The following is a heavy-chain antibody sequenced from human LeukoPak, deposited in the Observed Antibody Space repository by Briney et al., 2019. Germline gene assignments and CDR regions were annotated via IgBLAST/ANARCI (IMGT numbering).Heavy chain of an antibody. CDR2: ISFSGST. Sequence: SQTLSLTCTVSGGSISKGGYYWSGIRQDPEKGLEWIGYISFSGSTYYNPSLKSRVTISADTSKNQFSLRLCSVTAADTAVFYCARDCVDWGQGALVTDSS. CDR3: ARDCVD. J-gene: IGHJ4*02. CDR1: GGSISKGGYY. V-gene: IGHV4-31*03.